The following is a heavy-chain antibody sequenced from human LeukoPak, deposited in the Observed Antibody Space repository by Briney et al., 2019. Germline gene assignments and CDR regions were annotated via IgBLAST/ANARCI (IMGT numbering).Heavy chain of an antibody. Sequence: GGSLRLSWAASGFTFSSYAIHWVRQAPGKGLEWVAVISYDGSNKYYADSVKGRFTISRDNAKNTLYLQMNSLRAEDTAVYYCARDLESDAFDIWGQGTMVTVSS. CDR1: GFTFSSYA. CDR2: ISYDGSNK. CDR3: ARDLESDAFDI. J-gene: IGHJ3*02. V-gene: IGHV3-30-3*01. D-gene: IGHD2/OR15-2a*01.